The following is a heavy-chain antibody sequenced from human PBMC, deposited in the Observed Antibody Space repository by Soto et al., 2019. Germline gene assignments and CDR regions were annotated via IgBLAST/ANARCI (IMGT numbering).Heavy chain of an antibody. CDR3: VQSRCGGDCLQSYSSHSYYGLDV. CDR1: GFSLSTIGVG. V-gene: IGHV2-5*02. CDR2: IYWDDHK. Sequence: QITLKESGPTLVKPTQTLTLTCTFSGFSLSTIGVGVGWIRQPPGKALEWLALIYWDDHKRYSPSLKSRLTVTXDXSXTKXVLTMTNMDPVDTATYYCVQSRCGGDCLQSYSSHSYYGLDVWGQGTTVTVSS. J-gene: IGHJ6*02. D-gene: IGHD2-21*02.